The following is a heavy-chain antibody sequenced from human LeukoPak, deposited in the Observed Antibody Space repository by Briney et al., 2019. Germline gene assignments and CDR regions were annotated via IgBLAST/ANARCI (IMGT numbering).Heavy chain of an antibody. Sequence: GGSLRLSCAASGFTFSNYAMSWVRQAPGKGLEWVSAISGSGGSTYYAESVKGRFTISRDNSKNTLHLQMNSLRAEDTAVYHCARQLGYCSDGSCYFDYWGQGTLVPVSS. CDR2: ISGSGGST. CDR3: ARQLGYCSDGSCYFDY. D-gene: IGHD2-15*01. CDR1: GFTFSNYA. V-gene: IGHV3-23*01. J-gene: IGHJ4*02.